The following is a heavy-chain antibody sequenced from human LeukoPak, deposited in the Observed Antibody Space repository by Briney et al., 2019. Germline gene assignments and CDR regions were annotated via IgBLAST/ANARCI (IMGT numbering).Heavy chain of an antibody. J-gene: IGHJ5*02. D-gene: IGHD6-6*01. CDR1: GYTFTGYY. V-gene: IGHV1-2*02. CDR2: INPNSGGT. Sequence: ASVKVSCKASGYTFTGYYMHWVRQAPGQGLEWMGWINPNSGGTNYAQRFQGRVTMTRDTSISTAYMELSRLRSDDTAVYYCAREGQYSSSSAYNWFDPWGQGALVTVSS. CDR3: AREGQYSSSSAYNWFDP.